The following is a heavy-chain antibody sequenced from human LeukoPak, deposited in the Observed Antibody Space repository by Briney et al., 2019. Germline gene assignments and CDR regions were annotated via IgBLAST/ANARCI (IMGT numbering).Heavy chain of an antibody. CDR1: GFTFSSYA. CDR2: ISYDGSNK. V-gene: IGHV3-30-3*01. D-gene: IGHD1-1*01. Sequence: GRSLRLSCAASGFTFSSYAMHWVRQAPGKGLEWVAVISYDGSNKYYADSVKGRFTISRDNSKNTLYLQMNSLRAEDTAVYYCASGTLRVAFDIWGQGTMVTVSS. J-gene: IGHJ3*02. CDR3: ASGTLRVAFDI.